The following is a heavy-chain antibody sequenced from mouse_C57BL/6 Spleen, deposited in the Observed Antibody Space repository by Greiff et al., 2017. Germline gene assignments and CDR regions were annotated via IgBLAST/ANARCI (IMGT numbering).Heavy chain of an antibody. D-gene: IGHD2-5*01. V-gene: IGHV1-50*01. CDR3: ARSGSNYAGNY. CDR2: IDPSDSYT. CDR1: GYTFTSYW. J-gene: IGHJ2*01. Sequence: QVQLQQPGAELVKPGASVKLSCKASGYTFTSYWMQWVKQRPGQGLEWIGEIDPSDSYTNYNQKFKGKATLTVDTSSSTAYMQLSSLTSEDSAVYYCARSGSNYAGNYWGQGTTLTVSS.